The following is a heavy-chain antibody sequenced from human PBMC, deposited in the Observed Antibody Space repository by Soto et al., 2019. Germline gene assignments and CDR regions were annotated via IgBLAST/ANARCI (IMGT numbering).Heavy chain of an antibody. CDR2: ISYDGSNK. J-gene: IGHJ4*02. Sequence: GGSLRLSCAASGFTFSSYGMHWVRQAPGKGLEWVAVISYDGSNKYYADSVKGRFTISRDNSKNTLYLQMNSLRAEDTAVYYCAKHSEDSQHYYDSSGYPDYWGQGTLVTVSS. V-gene: IGHV3-30*18. CDR3: AKHSEDSQHYYDSSGYPDY. CDR1: GFTFSSYG. D-gene: IGHD3-22*01.